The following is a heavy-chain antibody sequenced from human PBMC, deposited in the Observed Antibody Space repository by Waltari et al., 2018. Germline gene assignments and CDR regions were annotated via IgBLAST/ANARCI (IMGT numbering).Heavy chain of an antibody. CDR1: GGSFSGSH. Sequence: QVQLQQGGAGLLKPSGTLSLTCSGQGGSFSGSHWRWIPQPPGNGLEWIGEIHHSVSVNYNPSLKSRVTISVDTSKNPFALKLSSVTAADTAVYYCARRPGPYYYYGMDVWGQGTTVTVSS. J-gene: IGHJ6*02. V-gene: IGHV4-34*01. CDR2: IHHSVSV. CDR3: ARRPGPYYYYGMDV. D-gene: IGHD3-10*01.